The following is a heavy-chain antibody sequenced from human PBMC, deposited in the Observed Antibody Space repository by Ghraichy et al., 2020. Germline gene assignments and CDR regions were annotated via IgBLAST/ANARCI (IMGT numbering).Heavy chain of an antibody. Sequence: ASVKVSCKASGYTFTSYYMHWVRQAPGQGLEWMGIINPSGGSTSYAQKFQGRVTMTRDTSTSTVYMELSSLRSEDTAVYYCARELPYGSGSYRPFDYWGQGTLVTVSS. CDR2: INPSGGST. J-gene: IGHJ4*02. CDR3: ARELPYGSGSYRPFDY. CDR1: GYTFTSYY. D-gene: IGHD3-10*01. V-gene: IGHV1-46*01.